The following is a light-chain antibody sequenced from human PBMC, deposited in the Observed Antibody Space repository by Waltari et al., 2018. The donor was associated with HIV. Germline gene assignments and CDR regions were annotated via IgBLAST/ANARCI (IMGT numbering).Light chain of an antibody. J-gene: IGLJ3*02. CDR1: SGSVSTNAY. Sequence: QTVVTQEPSFSVSPGGTVTLTCVLSSGSVSTNAYPSWYQQTPGQAPRTLIYSRNTRSSGVPYRFSGSILGNKAALTITGAQADDESDYYCVLYMGSGIWVFGGGTKLTVL. CDR2: SRN. V-gene: IGLV8-61*01. CDR3: VLYMGSGIWV.